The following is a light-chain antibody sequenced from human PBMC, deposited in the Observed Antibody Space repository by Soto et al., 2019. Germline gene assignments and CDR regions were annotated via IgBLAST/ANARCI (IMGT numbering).Light chain of an antibody. CDR1: SSDVGGYNY. CDR2: DVS. V-gene: IGLV2-11*01. Sequence: QSALTQPRSVSGSPGQSVTISCTGTSSDVGGYNYVSWYQQHPGKAPKLMIYDVSKRPSGVPDRFSGSKSGNTASLTISGLQAEDEADYYYCSYEGTYNWVFGGGTKVTVL. CDR3: CSYEGTYNWV. J-gene: IGLJ3*02.